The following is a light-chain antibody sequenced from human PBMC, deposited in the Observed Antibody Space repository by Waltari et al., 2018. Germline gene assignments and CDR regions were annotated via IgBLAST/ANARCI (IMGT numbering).Light chain of an antibody. CDR1: QRLTKNY. CDR3: QQYGSSVLYT. Sequence: VLPQSPGTLSLSPGERATLSCRASQRLTKNYLAWDQQKHGQAPRLLIYGASSRAAGIPDRFSGSGSGTDFTLTISRLEPEDFAVYYCQQYGSSVLYTFGQGTKLEIK. V-gene: IGKV3-20*01. J-gene: IGKJ2*01. CDR2: GAS.